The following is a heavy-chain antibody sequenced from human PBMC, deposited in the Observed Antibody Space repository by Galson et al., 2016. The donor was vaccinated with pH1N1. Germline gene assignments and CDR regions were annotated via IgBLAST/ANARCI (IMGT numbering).Heavy chain of an antibody. CDR2: IYPDDSNI. CDR3: ARLSRYCNGGSCFAFDY. Sequence: KGLEWMVTIYPDDSNIIYSPSFQGQVTVSADKSITTAYLQWSSLKASDSGMYYCARLSRYCNGGSCFAFDYWGQGALVSVSS. D-gene: IGHD2-15*01. V-gene: IGHV5-51*01. J-gene: IGHJ4*02.